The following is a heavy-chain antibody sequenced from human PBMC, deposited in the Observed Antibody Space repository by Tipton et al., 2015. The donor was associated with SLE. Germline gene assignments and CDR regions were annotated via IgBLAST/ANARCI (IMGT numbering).Heavy chain of an antibody. V-gene: IGHV4-39*07. D-gene: IGHD2-2*01. J-gene: IGHJ4*02. CDR2: ISYTGST. CDR3: ATSPLTL. Sequence: TLSLTCTFSGGSISSSYYWGWIRQSPGKGLEWIGSISYTGSTYYNPSLKSRVTISVEMSKNQFSLKLTSVTAADTAVYYCATSPLTLWGQGTLVTVSS. CDR1: GGSISSSYY.